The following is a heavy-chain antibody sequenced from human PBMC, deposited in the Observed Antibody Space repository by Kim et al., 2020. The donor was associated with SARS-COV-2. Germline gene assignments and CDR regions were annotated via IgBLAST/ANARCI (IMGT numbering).Heavy chain of an antibody. CDR1: GFTFDNHV. D-gene: IGHD6-13*01. CDR2: ISWDGGSA. CDR3: AKPAAAGLGGHYFDS. V-gene: IGHV3-43D*03. J-gene: IGHJ4*02. Sequence: GGSLRLSCAASGFTFDNHVMHWVRQTPGKGLEWVSLISWDGGSAYYADSVRGPFTISRDNRKNPLYLQMSSLRTEDSALYYCAKPAAAGLGGHYFDSWGQGALVTVSS.